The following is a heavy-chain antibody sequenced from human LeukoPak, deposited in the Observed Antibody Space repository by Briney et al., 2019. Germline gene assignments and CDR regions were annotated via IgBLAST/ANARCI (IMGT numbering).Heavy chain of an antibody. D-gene: IGHD6-13*01. CDR1: GFTFSNYA. V-gene: IGHV3-23*01. CDR3: AKGGQQMVQGIDY. J-gene: IGHJ4*02. Sequence: GGSLRLSCAASGFTFSNYAMSWVRQAPGKGLEWVSSINDSGGATYYADSVKGRFTISRDSSKNTLYMQMNSLRAEDTAVYYCAKGGQQMVQGIDYWGQGTLVTVSS. CDR2: INDSGGAT.